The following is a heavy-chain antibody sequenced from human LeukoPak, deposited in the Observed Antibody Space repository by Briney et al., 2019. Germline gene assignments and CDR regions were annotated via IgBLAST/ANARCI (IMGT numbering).Heavy chain of an antibody. CDR1: GGSISSYY. Sequence: SETLSLTCTVSGGSISSYYWSWIRQPPGKGLEWIGYIYYSGSTNYNPSLKSRLTISVDTSKNQFSLKLSSVTAADTAVYYCARENGAVAGFGWFDPWGQGTLVTVSS. CDR3: ARENGAVAGFGWFDP. V-gene: IGHV4-59*01. D-gene: IGHD6-19*01. CDR2: IYYSGST. J-gene: IGHJ5*02.